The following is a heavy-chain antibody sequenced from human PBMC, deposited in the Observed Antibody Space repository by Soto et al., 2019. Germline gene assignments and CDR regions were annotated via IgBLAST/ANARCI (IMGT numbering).Heavy chain of an antibody. CDR3: ARHGITMIVVVLTPEGAFDI. CDR1: GGSISSSSYY. CDR2: IYYSGGT. D-gene: IGHD3-22*01. J-gene: IGHJ3*02. V-gene: IGHV4-39*01. Sequence: QLQLQESGPGLVKPSETLSLTCTVSGGSISSSSYYWGWIRQPPGKGLEWIGSIYYSGGTYYNPSLKSRVTISVDTSKNQFSLKLSSVTAADTAVYYCARHGITMIVVVLTPEGAFDIWGQGTMVTVSS.